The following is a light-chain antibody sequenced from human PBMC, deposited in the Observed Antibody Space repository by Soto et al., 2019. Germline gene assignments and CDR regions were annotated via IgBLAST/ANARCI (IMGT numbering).Light chain of an antibody. V-gene: IGLV2-14*01. J-gene: IGLJ1*01. CDR2: DVS. CDR1: SSDVGGYNY. CDR3: SSYTSSSTYV. Sequence: QSVLTQPASVSGSPGQSITISGTGTSSDVGGYNYVSWYQQHPGKAPKPMINDVSNRPSGVSNRFSGSKSGNTASLTISGLQAEDEAAYYCSSYTSSSTYVFGTGTKLTVL.